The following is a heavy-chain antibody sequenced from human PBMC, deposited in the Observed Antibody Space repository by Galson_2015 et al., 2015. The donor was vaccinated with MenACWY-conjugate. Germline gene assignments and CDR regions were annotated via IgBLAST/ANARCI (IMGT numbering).Heavy chain of an antibody. CDR1: GFTFSSYW. J-gene: IGHJ4*02. D-gene: IGHD6-13*01. CDR2: INQDGSEK. Sequence: SLRLSCAASGFTFSSYWMSWVRQAPGKGLEWVATINQDGSEKFHVDSVKGRFTISRDNAKNSLYLQMNSLRGDDTAVYYCARDSVLQHLAPVCSHWGQGTLVTVSS. V-gene: IGHV3-7*03. CDR3: ARDSVLQHLAPVCSH.